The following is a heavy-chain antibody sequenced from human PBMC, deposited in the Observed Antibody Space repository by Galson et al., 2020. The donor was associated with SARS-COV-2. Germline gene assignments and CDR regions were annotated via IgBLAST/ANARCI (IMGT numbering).Heavy chain of an antibody. D-gene: IGHD1-26*01. CDR1: GFTFSDCA. CDR3: AREILAEVGLGGNFDY. V-gene: IGHV3-33*01. J-gene: IGHJ4*02. Sequence: PGGSLRLSCAASGFTFSDCAMHWVRQAPGKGLEWVAVIWYDGSNKYYADSVKGRFTISRDNSKNTLYLQMNSLRAEDTAVYYCAREILAEVGLGGNFDYWGQGTLVTVSS. CDR2: IWYDGSNK.